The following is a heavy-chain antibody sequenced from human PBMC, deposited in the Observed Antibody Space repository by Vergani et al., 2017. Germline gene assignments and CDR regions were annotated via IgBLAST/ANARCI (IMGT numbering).Heavy chain of an antibody. J-gene: IGHJ4*02. V-gene: IGHV3-21*06. CDR1: GFSFSTYS. Sequence: EVQLQESGGGLVKPGGSLRVSCAASGFSFSTYSINWVRQAPGQGLEWDSSISGLSNYIYYADSLKGRFTISRDNSKNSVYLQMISLRAEDTAIYYCARKKYYDSKDYYHGEPFDYWGQGTLVTVSS. CDR2: ISGLSNYI. D-gene: IGHD3-22*01. CDR3: ARKKYYDSKDYYHGEPFDY.